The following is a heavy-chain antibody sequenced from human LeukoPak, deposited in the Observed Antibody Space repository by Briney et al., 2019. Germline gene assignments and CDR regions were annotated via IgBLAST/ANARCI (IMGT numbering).Heavy chain of an antibody. CDR3: AKGGGYEAQYYYYYLDV. D-gene: IGHD5-12*01. CDR2: TNRRGDIT. CDR1: GYTFGDYG. J-gene: IGHJ6*03. Sequence: PGGSLRLSCAASGYTFGDYGMSWVRQVPGKGLEWVSGTNRRGDITGYADFVKGRFTVSRDNSKNTLYLQMKSLRAEDTAVYYCAKGGGYEAQYYYYYLDVWGKGTTVTISS. V-gene: IGHV3-20*04.